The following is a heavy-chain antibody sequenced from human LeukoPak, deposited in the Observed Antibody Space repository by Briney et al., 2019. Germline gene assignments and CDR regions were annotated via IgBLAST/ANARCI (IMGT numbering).Heavy chain of an antibody. Sequence: PSETLSLTCTVSGGSISSGGYYWSWIRQPPGKGLEWIGYIYHSGSTYYNPSLKSRVTISVDRSKNQFSLKLSSVTAADTAVYYCARDRRYGGNSADGMDVWGKGTTVTVSS. J-gene: IGHJ6*04. CDR2: IYHSGST. V-gene: IGHV4-30-2*01. CDR3: ARDRRYGGNSADGMDV. D-gene: IGHD4-23*01. CDR1: GGSISSGGYY.